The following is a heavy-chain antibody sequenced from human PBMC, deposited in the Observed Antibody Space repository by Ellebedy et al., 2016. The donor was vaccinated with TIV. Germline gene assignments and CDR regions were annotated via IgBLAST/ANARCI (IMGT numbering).Heavy chain of an antibody. D-gene: IGHD1-26*01. CDR1: GFTFSGSA. J-gene: IGHJ6*02. CDR3: TRVWESMDV. CDR2: IRSRTNRYAT. Sequence: GGSLRLXCAASGFTFSGSAIHWVRQASGKGLEWVGRIRSRTNRYATAYAASVKGRFTISRDDSKNTAYLQMNSLKTEDTAVYYCTRVWESMDVWGQGTTVTVSS. V-gene: IGHV3-73*01.